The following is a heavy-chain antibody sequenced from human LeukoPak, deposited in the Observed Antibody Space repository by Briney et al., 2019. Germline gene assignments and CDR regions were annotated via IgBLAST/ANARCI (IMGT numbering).Heavy chain of an antibody. CDR1: GFTFSSYW. CDR2: ISSSGSTI. J-gene: IGHJ6*02. Sequence: GGSLRLSCAASGFTFSSYWMSWMRQAPGKGLEWVSYISSSGSTIYYADSVKGRFTISRDNAKNSLYLQMNSLRAEDTAVYYCARVIGDGYLGYYGMDVWGQGTTVTVSS. D-gene: IGHD5-24*01. V-gene: IGHV3-11*01. CDR3: ARVIGDGYLGYYGMDV.